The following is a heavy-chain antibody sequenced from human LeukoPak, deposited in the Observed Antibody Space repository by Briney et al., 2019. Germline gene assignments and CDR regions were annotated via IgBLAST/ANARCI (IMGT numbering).Heavy chain of an antibody. D-gene: IGHD6-19*01. V-gene: IGHV4-34*01. CDR3: ARDLKLAVAGTRGTAVDP. CDR2: INHSGST. J-gene: IGHJ5*02. CDR1: GGSFSGYY. Sequence: PSETLSLTCAVYGGSFSGYYWSWIRQPPGKGLKGIGEINHSGSTNYNPSLKSRVTISVDTSKNQFSLKLSSVTAADTAVYYCARDLKLAVAGTRGTAVDPWGQGTLVTVSS.